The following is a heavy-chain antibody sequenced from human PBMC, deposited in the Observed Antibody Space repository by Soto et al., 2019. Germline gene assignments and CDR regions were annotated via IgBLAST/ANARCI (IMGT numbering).Heavy chain of an antibody. Sequence: GGSLRLSCAASGFTFSVYEMNWVRQAPGKGLEWISYISGTGVYIHYADAVKGRFTIPRDNAKSSVYLQMNSLRAEDTAVYYCAREGALKPFSSWGQGALVTVSS. CDR3: AREGALKPFSS. J-gene: IGHJ5*02. V-gene: IGHV3-21*05. CDR2: ISGTGVYI. CDR1: GFTFSVYE.